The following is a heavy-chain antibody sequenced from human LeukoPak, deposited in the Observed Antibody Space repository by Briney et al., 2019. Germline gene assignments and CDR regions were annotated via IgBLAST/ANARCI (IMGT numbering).Heavy chain of an antibody. J-gene: IGHJ4*02. Sequence: PSETLSLTCAVYGGSSSGYYWSWIRQPPGKGLEWIGEINHSGSTNYNPSLKSRVTISVDTSKNQFSLKLSSVTAADTAVYYCARHSDYDFWSGYPYYFDYWGQGTLVTVSS. CDR2: INHSGST. CDR3: ARHSDYDFWSGYPYYFDY. V-gene: IGHV4-34*01. CDR1: GGSSSGYY. D-gene: IGHD3-3*01.